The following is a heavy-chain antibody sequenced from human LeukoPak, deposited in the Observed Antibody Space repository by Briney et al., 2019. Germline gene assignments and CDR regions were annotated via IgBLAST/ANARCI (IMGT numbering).Heavy chain of an antibody. D-gene: IGHD4-17*01. V-gene: IGHV3-53*01. CDR1: GFTVSSNY. J-gene: IGHJ4*02. Sequence: GGSLRLSCAASGFTVSSNYMSWVRQAPGKGLEWVSVIYSGGSTYYADSVKGRFTISRDNSKNTLYLQMNSLRAEDTAVYYCVRGDYGDYTLFDYWGQGTLVTISS. CDR3: VRGDYGDYTLFDY. CDR2: IYSGGST.